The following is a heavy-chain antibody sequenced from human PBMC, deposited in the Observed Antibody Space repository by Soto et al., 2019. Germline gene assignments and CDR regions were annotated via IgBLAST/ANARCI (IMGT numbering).Heavy chain of an antibody. CDR2: ISWNSGSI. CDR3: AKDISRSGKATFDDY. V-gene: IGHV3-9*01. D-gene: IGHD3-10*01. CDR1: GFTFDDYA. Sequence: SLRLACAASGFTFDDYAMHWVRQAPGKGLEWVSGISWNSGSIGYADSVKGRFTISRDNAKNSLYLQMNSLRAEDTALYYCAKDISRSGKATFDDYWGQGTLVTVSS. J-gene: IGHJ4*02.